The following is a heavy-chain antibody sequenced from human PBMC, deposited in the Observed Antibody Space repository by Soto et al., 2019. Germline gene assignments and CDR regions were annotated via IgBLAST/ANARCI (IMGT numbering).Heavy chain of an antibody. V-gene: IGHV3-21*01. CDR3: ANGDCSHSSCYLIDYSFAMDV. J-gene: IGHJ6*02. D-gene: IGHD2-2*01. CDR1: GLTFNSYA. CDR2: ITSDSKYI. Sequence: VELVESGGGLVKPGGSLKLACAASGLTFNSYAMNWVRQAPGRGLEWVSSITSDSKYIYYADSVRGRFTISRDNAKNALYHQMSSLRAEDTAVYYCANGDCSHSSCYLIDYSFAMDVWGQGTLVTVAS.